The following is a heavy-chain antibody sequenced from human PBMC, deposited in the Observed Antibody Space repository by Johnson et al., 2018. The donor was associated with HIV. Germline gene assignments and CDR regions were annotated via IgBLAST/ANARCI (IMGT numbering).Heavy chain of an antibody. D-gene: IGHD6-19*01. CDR3: ARYSSGWYGAFDI. CDR2: IYSGGST. J-gene: IGHJ3*02. V-gene: IGHV3-66*01. CDR1: GFTVSSNY. Sequence: VQVVESGGGLVQPGGSLRLSCAASGFTVSSNYMSWVRQAPGKGLEWVSVIYSGGSTYYADSVKGRFTISRDNSKNTLYLQMNSLRAEDTAVYYCARYSSGWYGAFDIWGQGTMVTVSS.